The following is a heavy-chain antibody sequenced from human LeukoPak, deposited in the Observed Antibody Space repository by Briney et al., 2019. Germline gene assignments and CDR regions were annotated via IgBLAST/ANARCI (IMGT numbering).Heavy chain of an antibody. CDR3: ARDRHYYDILTGPESEAPTANWFDP. V-gene: IGHV3-48*01. CDR1: GFTFSHYS. D-gene: IGHD3-9*01. J-gene: IGHJ5*02. CDR2: ISSSNSTI. Sequence: PGGSLRLSCAASGFTFSHYSMSWVRQAPGKGLEWVSYISSSNSTIYYADSVKGRFTISRDTAKNSLYLQMNSLRAEDTAVYYCARDRHYYDILTGPESEAPTANWFDPWGQGTLVTVSS.